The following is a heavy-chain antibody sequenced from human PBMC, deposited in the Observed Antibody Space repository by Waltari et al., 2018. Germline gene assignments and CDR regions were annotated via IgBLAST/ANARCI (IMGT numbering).Heavy chain of an antibody. CDR1: GYTFPSYW. J-gene: IGHJ3*02. CDR3: ARQRYCSSTDCFQGEGDAFDI. D-gene: IGHD2-2*01. CDR2: IYPDDSET. Sequence: EVQLVHSGAEVKKPGAYLKISGQAAGYTFPSYWIGWVRQVPGKGLEWMGIIYPDDSETRYSPSFQGQVTISADKSISTAYLQWSSLKASDTAIYYCARQRYCSSTDCFQGEGDAFDIWGQGTMVTVSS. V-gene: IGHV5-51*01.